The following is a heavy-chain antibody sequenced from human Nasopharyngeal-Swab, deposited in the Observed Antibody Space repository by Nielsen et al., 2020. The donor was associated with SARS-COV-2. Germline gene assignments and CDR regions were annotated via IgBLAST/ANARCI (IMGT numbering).Heavy chain of an antibody. CDR3: ARDRAWDGSGWDYYYGMDV. V-gene: IGHV4-59*01. CDR2: IYYSGST. Sequence: WIRQPPGKGLEWIGYIYYSGSTNYNPSLKSRVTISVDTSKNQFSLKLSSVTAADTAVYYCARDRAWDGSGWDYYYGMDVWGQGTTVTVSS. J-gene: IGHJ6*02. D-gene: IGHD6-19*01.